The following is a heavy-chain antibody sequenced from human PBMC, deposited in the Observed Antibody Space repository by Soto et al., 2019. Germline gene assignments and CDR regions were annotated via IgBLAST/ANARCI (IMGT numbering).Heavy chain of an antibody. CDR1: GYTFTSYD. Sequence: QVQLVQSGAEVKKPGASVKVSCKASGYTFTSYDINSVRQAPGKGLEWMGWMNPNSGNTGYAQKFQGRVTMTRNTAISTAYMDLSSLRFEDTAVYYCAGERSGSYDYGGQGSLVTVSS. D-gene: IGHD1-26*01. CDR2: MNPNSGNT. CDR3: AGERSGSYDY. V-gene: IGHV1-8*01. J-gene: IGHJ4*02.